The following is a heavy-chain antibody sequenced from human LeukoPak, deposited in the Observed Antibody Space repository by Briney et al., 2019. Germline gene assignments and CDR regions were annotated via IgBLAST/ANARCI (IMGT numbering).Heavy chain of an antibody. CDR1: GGSFSGYY. D-gene: IGHD6-19*01. Sequence: SETLSLTCAVYGGSFSGYYWSWIRQPPGKGLEWIGEINHSGSTNYNPSFKSRVTISVDTSKNQFSLKLSSVTAADTAVYYCAKDRSRIAVAGTSVDYWGQGTLVTVSS. CDR3: AKDRSRIAVAGTSVDY. J-gene: IGHJ4*02. V-gene: IGHV4-34*01. CDR2: INHSGST.